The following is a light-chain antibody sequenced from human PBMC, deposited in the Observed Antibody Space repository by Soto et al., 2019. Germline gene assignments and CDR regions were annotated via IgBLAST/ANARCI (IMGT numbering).Light chain of an antibody. CDR2: GAS. J-gene: IGKJ1*01. CDR1: QSVSSSY. Sequence: EIVLTQSPGTLSLSPGERATLSCRASQSVSSSYLAWYQQKPGQAPRLLIYGASSRATGIPDRFSGSGTGXXXTLTISRLEPEDFAVYYCQQYGSSLPWTFGQGTKVDIK. V-gene: IGKV3-20*01. CDR3: QQYGSSLPWT.